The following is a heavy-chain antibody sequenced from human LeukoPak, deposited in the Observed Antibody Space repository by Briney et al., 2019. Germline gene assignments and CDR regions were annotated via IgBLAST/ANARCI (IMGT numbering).Heavy chain of an antibody. Sequence: GGSLRLSCAASGFTFSSYEMNWVRKAPGKGLEWVSYISSSGSTIYYANSVKGRFTISRDNAKNSLYLQMNSLRAEDMALYYCAKDQYSSSSGAFDIWGQGTMVTVSS. CDR1: GFTFSSYE. CDR2: ISSSGSTI. CDR3: AKDQYSSSSGAFDI. D-gene: IGHD6-13*01. V-gene: IGHV3-48*03. J-gene: IGHJ3*02.